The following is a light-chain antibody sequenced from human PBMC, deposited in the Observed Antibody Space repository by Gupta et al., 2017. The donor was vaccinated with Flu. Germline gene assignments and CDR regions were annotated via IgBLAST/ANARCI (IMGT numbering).Light chain of an antibody. V-gene: IGLV2-11*01. Sequence: QSALTQPRSVSGSPGQSVTISCTGTNTDVGGHDYVSWYQQHPGKAPKFIIYDVSERPSGVPDRFSASKSGNTASLTISGLQAEDEADYYCCSYAGDQGFVFGTGTKVTVL. CDR2: DVS. CDR3: CSYAGDQGFV. J-gene: IGLJ1*01. CDR1: NTDVGGHDY.